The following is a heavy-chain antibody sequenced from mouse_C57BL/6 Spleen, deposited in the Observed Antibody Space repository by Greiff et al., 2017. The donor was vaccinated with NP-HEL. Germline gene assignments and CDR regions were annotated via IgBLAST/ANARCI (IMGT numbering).Heavy chain of an antibody. CDR1: GYTFTSYW. D-gene: IGHD2-2*01. CDR3: ARSDYGCDGYYAMDY. Sequence: VQLQQPGTELVKPGASVKLSCKASGYTFTSYWMHWVKQRPGQGLEWIGNINPSNGGTTYNEKFKSKATLTVDNSSSTAYMQLSSLTSEDSAVYDCARSDYGCDGYYAMDYWGQGTSVTVSS. V-gene: IGHV1-53*01. CDR2: INPSNGGT. J-gene: IGHJ4*01.